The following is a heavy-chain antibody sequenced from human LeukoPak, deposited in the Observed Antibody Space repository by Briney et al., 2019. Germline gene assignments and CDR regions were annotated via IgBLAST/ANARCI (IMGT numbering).Heavy chain of an antibody. D-gene: IGHD2-2*01. J-gene: IGHJ4*02. CDR3: ARDFQGYCSSTSCYVEGSTFDY. CDR1: GFTFSSYG. CDR2: IWYDGSNK. Sequence: PGGSLRLSCAASGFTFSSYGMHWVRQAPGKGLEWVAVIWYDGSNKYYADSVKGRFTISRDNSKNTLYLQMNSLRAEDTAVYYCARDFQGYCSSTSCYVEGSTFDYWGQGTLVTVSS. V-gene: IGHV3-33*01.